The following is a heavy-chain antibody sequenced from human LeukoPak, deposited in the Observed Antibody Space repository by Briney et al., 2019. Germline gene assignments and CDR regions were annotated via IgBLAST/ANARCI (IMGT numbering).Heavy chain of an antibody. CDR1: GFTFSSYS. CDR3: ARDHAPYIVVVPAASENMNYYGMDV. V-gene: IGHV3-21*01. D-gene: IGHD2-2*01. J-gene: IGHJ6*02. Sequence: PGGSLRLSCAASGFTFSSYSMNWVRQAPGKGLEWVSSISSSSSYIYYADSVKGRFTISRDNAKNSLYLQMNSLRAEDTAVYYCARDHAPYIVVVPAASENMNYYGMDVWGQGTTVTVSS. CDR2: ISSSSSYI.